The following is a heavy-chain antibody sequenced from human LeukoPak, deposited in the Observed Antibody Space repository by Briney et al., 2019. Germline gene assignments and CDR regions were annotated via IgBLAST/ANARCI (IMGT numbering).Heavy chain of an antibody. J-gene: IGHJ6*03. V-gene: IGHV4-59*01. Sequence: SETLSLTCTVSGGSISSYYWSWIRQPPGKGLEWIGHIYYSGSTKYNPSLKSRVTISVDTSKNQFSLKLSSVTAADTAVYYCARSAYPYTVAGFSLYYYYYYMDVWGKGTTVTVSS. CDR1: GGSISSYY. CDR3: ARSAYPYTVAGFSLYYYYYYMDV. D-gene: IGHD6-19*01. CDR2: IYYSGST.